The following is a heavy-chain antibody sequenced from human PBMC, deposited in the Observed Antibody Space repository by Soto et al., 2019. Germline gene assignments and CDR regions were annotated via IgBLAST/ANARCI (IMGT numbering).Heavy chain of an antibody. CDR3: ARVRIEYSTTRWFDP. J-gene: IGHJ5*02. V-gene: IGHV4-59*01. D-gene: IGHD6-6*01. CDR2: IYYSGST. Sequence: PSETLSLTCTASGGSISSYYWSWIRQPPGKGLEWIGYIYYSGSTNYNPSLKSRVTISVDTSKNQFSLKLSSVTAADTAVYYCARVRIEYSTTRWFDPWGQGTLVTVSS. CDR1: GGSISSYY.